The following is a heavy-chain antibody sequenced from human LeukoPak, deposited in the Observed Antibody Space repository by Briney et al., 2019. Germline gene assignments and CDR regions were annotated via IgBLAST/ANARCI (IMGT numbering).Heavy chain of an antibody. Sequence: PGRSLRLSCTASGFTFGDYAMSWFRQAPGKGLEWVGFIRSKAYGGTTEYAPSVKGRFTISRDDSKSIAYLQMNSLKTEDTAVYYCTREAGTPRYYGMDVWGQGTTVTVSS. CDR2: IRSKAYGGTT. D-gene: IGHD6-13*01. J-gene: IGHJ6*02. CDR1: GFTFGDYA. CDR3: TREAGTPRYYGMDV. V-gene: IGHV3-49*03.